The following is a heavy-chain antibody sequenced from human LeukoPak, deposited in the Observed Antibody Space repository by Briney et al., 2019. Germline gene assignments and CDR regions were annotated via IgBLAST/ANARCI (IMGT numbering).Heavy chain of an antibody. D-gene: IGHD4-23*01. CDR3: ARYFDYGGNSRVFQH. CDR1: GGSFSAYY. Sequence: SETLSLTCAVYGGSFSAYYWTWIRQPPGKGLEWIGEINHGGSTNYDPSLKSRVTISIDTAKNQFSLKMSSVTAADTAVYFCARYFDYGGNSRVFQHWGQGTLVTVSS. V-gene: IGHV4-34*01. CDR2: INHGGST. J-gene: IGHJ1*01.